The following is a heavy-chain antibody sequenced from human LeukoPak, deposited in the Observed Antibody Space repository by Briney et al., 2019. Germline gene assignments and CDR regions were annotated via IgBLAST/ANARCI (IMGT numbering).Heavy chain of an antibody. Sequence: SETLSLTCTVSGGCLSSYYWSWIRQPPGKGLEWIGYIYYSGSTDYNPSLKSRVTISAETSKNQISLKLSSVTAADTAVYYCAREGVTEYYFDYWGPGTLVTVSS. D-gene: IGHD4-23*01. CDR3: AREGVTEYYFDY. V-gene: IGHV4-59*01. CDR2: IYYSGST. CDR1: GGCLSSYY. J-gene: IGHJ4*02.